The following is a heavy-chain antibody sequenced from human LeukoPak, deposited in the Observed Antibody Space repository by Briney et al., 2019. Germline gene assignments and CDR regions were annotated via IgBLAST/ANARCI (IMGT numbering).Heavy chain of an antibody. Sequence: PGGSLRLSCAASGFTFSSYWMSWVRQAPGKGLEWVANIKQDGSEKYYVDSVKGRFTISRDNAKNSLYLQMNSLRAEDTAVYYCARVRPYSSSGIFNYWGQGTLVTVSS. CDR1: GFTFSSYW. CDR2: IKQDGSEK. D-gene: IGHD6-13*01. V-gene: IGHV3-7*01. CDR3: ARVRPYSSSGIFNY. J-gene: IGHJ4*02.